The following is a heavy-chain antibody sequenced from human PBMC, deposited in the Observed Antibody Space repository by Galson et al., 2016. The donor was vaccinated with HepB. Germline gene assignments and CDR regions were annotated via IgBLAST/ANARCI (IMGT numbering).Heavy chain of an antibody. CDR3: ANGGGYSYATRVDY. Sequence: SLRLSCAASGFTFKNYWMTWVRQAPGRGLEWVANIKEDGSDKHYVDSVRGRFTISRDNAKNSVYLQLNSLRADDTAVYYCANGGGYSYATRVDYWGQGTLVTVSS. CDR1: GFTFKNYW. V-gene: IGHV3-7*02. D-gene: IGHD5-18*01. CDR2: IKEDGSDK. J-gene: IGHJ4*02.